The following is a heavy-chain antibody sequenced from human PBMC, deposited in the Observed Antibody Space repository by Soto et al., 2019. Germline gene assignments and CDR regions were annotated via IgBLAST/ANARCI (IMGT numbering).Heavy chain of an antibody. V-gene: IGHV4-59*01. Sequence: SETLSLTCTVSGASISSSYWSWIRQSPGKGLEWIGYVYHTGSTNYNPSLKSRVTISLDTSKSQFSLNLTSLTTADTALYYCAKNQERELPRVIDFWGQGTLVTVSS. CDR2: VYHTGST. D-gene: IGHD1-7*01. CDR1: GASISSSY. J-gene: IGHJ4*02. CDR3: AKNQERELPRVIDF.